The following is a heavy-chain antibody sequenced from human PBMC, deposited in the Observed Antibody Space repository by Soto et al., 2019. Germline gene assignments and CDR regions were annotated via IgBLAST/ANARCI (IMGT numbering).Heavy chain of an antibody. CDR1: GFTFSSYA. J-gene: IGHJ3*02. CDR2: ISYDGSNK. Sequence: GGSLRLSCAASGFTFSSYAMHWVRQAPGKGLEWVAVISYDGSNKYYADSVKGRFTIYRDNSKNTLYLQMNSLRAEDTAVYYCARSNDAFDIWGQGTMVTVSS. V-gene: IGHV3-30-3*01. CDR3: ARSNDAFDI.